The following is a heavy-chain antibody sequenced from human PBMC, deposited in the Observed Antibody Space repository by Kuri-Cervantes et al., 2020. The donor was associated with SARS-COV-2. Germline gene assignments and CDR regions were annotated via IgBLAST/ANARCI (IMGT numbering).Heavy chain of an antibody. CDR2: IGPSGTTK. CDR3: ARDARITIFGVVIIEQVFDY. D-gene: IGHD3-3*01. J-gene: IGHJ4*02. V-gene: IGHV3-48*04. Sequence: GESLKISCAASGFTFSSYAMTWIRQAPGKGLEWVSNIGPSGTTKYYADSVEGRFTISRDNAKNSLYLQMNSLRAEDTAVYYCARDARITIFGVVIIEQVFDYWGQGTLVTVSS. CDR1: GFTFSSYA.